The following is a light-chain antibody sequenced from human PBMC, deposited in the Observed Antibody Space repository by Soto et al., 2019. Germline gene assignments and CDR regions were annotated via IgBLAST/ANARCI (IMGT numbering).Light chain of an antibody. J-gene: IGKJ4*01. Sequence: EIVLTQSPDTLSLSPVERGTLSCRSSQTIGDNDLAWYQQKPGQAPRLLIYGASSRATGIPDRFSGSGSGTDFTLTISSLEPEDFAVYYCQQYGSSPHFGGGTKVDIK. CDR3: QQYGSSPH. CDR2: GAS. CDR1: QTIGDND. V-gene: IGKV3-20*01.